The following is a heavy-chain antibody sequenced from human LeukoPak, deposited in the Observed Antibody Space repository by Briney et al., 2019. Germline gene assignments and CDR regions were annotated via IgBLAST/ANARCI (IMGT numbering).Heavy chain of an antibody. V-gene: IGHV4-59*08. Sequence: SETLSLTCTVSGGSISSYYWSWIRQPPGKGLEWIGYIYYSGSTNYNPSLKSRVTISVDTSKNQFSLKLSSVTAADTAVYYCARWGIAAAGTHWYFDLWGRGTLVTVSS. D-gene: IGHD6-13*01. CDR1: GGSISSYY. CDR2: IYYSGST. J-gene: IGHJ2*01. CDR3: ARWGIAAAGTHWYFDL.